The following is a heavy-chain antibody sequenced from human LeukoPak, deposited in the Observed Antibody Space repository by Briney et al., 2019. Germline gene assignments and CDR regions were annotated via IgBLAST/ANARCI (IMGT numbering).Heavy chain of an antibody. V-gene: IGHV4-4*07. J-gene: IGHJ4*02. Sequence: SETLSLTCTVSGVSMNYYFWNWIRQPAGEGLQWIGRIHSSGTTNYNPSLKSRVTISVDTSKNQFSLKLSSVTAADTAVYYCARDYYYYDSSGYSAWGQGTLVTVSS. CDR3: ARDYYYYDSSGYSA. CDR2: IHSSGTT. CDR1: GVSMNYYF. D-gene: IGHD3-22*01.